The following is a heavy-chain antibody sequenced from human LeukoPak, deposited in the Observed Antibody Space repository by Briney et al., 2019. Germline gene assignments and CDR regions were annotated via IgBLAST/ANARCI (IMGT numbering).Heavy chain of an antibody. CDR3: ARAHTPADFWSGYYLDY. J-gene: IGHJ4*02. CDR1: GGSFSGYY. D-gene: IGHD3-3*01. CDR2: INHSGST. V-gene: IGHV4-34*01. Sequence: SETLSLTCAVYGGSFSGYYWSWIRQPPGKGLEWIGEINHSGSTNYNPSLKSRVTISVDTSKNQFSLKLSSATAADTAVYYCARAHTPADFWSGYYLDYWGQGTLVTVSS.